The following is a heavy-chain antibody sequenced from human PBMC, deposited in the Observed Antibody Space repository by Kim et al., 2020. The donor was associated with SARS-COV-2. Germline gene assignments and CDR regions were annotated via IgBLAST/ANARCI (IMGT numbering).Heavy chain of an antibody. V-gene: IGHV6-1*01. CDR2: TFYRSKWHN. CDR3: ARATRSAYDY. J-gene: IGHJ4*02. CDR1: GDSVSSNIAT. D-gene: IGHD1-1*01. Sequence: SQTLSLTCAIPGDSVSSNIATWNWIRQSPSRGLEWLGRTFYRSKWHNHPAVSVNGRITFNPDTPKNQVSLQLTSVTPEDTAVYYCARATRSAYDYWGQGT.